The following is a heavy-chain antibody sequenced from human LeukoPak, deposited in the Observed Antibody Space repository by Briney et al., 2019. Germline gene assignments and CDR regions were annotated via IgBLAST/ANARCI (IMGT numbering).Heavy chain of an antibody. D-gene: IGHD5-24*01. CDR2: INPSGGST. Sequence: ASVKVSCKASGYTFTSYYMHWVRQAPGQGLEWMGIINPSGGSTGHAQKFQGRVTMTRDTSTSTVYMELSSLRSEDTAVYYCARDSSTPEMPFDYWGQGTLVTVAS. J-gene: IGHJ4*02. V-gene: IGHV1-46*01. CDR1: GYTFTSYY. CDR3: ARDSSTPEMPFDY.